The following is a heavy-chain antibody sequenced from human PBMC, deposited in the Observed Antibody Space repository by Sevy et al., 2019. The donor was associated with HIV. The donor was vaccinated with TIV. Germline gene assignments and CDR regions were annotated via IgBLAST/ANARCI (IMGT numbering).Heavy chain of an antibody. CDR1: GFTFSTYG. CDR2: LRFDGTIK. CDR3: AKVLHIVVVPAAIDYYYGMDV. Sequence: GGSLRLSCAASGFTFSTYGMHWVRLAPGRGLEWVAFLRFDGTIKYHRDSVKGRFSISRDNSKNSLYLQMNSLRVEDTAVYFCAKVLHIVVVPAAIDYYYGMDVWGQGTTVTVSS. V-gene: IGHV3-30*02. J-gene: IGHJ6*02. D-gene: IGHD2-2*01.